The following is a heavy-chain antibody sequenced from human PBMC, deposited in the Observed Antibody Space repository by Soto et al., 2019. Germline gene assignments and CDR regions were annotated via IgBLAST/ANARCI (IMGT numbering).Heavy chain of an antibody. CDR2: ISGGGGST. CDR3: AKLEGTISPGPAPLNWFDP. V-gene: IGHV3-23*01. Sequence: EVQLLESGGGLVQPGGSLRLSCAASGFTFSSYAMSWVRRAPGKGLEWVSLISGGGGSTYYADSVKGRFTIFRENSNNTLFLQMNSLRADDTAVYYCAKLEGTISPGPAPLNWFDPWGQGTLVTVSS. CDR1: GFTFSSYA. D-gene: IGHD5-12*01. J-gene: IGHJ5*02.